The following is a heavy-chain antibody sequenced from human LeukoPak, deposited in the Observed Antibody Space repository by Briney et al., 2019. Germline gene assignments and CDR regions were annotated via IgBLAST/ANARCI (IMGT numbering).Heavy chain of an antibody. V-gene: IGHV1-8*01. Sequence: GASVKVSCKASGYTFTSYDINWVRQATGQGLEWMGWMNPNSGNTGYAQKFQGRVTMNRNTSISTAYMELSSLRSEDTAVYYCARAHLTGYYIWFDPWGQGTLVTVSS. D-gene: IGHD3-9*01. CDR2: MNPNSGNT. CDR1: GYTFTSYD. CDR3: ARAHLTGYYIWFDP. J-gene: IGHJ5*02.